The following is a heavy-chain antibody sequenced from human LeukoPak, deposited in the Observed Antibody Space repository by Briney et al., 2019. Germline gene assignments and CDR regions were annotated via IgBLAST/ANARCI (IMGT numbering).Heavy chain of an antibody. J-gene: IGHJ3*01. V-gene: IGHV3-7*01. CDR2: IRQDGSEK. CDR3: ARAGYYGDDAFDL. CDR1: GFIIGSYW. D-gene: IGHD2/OR15-2a*01. Sequence: GGSLTLSCVASGFIIGSYWMSWVRQAPLKSLEWVANIRQDGSEKYYVDSVKGRLTISRDNAKNSLYLQMNNLTAADTAIYYCARAGYYGDDAFDLWGQGTRVTVSS.